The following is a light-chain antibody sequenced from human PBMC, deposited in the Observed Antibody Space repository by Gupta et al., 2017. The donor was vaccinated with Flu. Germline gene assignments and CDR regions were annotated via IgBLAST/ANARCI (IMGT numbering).Light chain of an antibody. CDR3: QQSYTIPLT. J-gene: IGKJ4*01. CDR1: QIISTY. CDR2: GAS. V-gene: IGKV1-39*01. Sequence: PSSLSASVGDRVTITCRASQIISTYLNWYQQTPGQVPKPLISGASNLQSGVPSRFSGSGSGTDFTLTISSLQPEDSATYYCQQSYTIPLTFGGGTKVEIK.